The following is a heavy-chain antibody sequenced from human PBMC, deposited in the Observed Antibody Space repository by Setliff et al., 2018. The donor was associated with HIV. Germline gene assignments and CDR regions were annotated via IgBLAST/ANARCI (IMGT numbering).Heavy chain of an antibody. Sequence: SETLSLTCAVYGRSLSGYYWSWIRQPPGKGLEWIGEINQSGSTNYNPPLKSRVTISVDTSKNQFSLKLSSVTAADTAVYYCARGVNPTYYDFWSGNYMRKYYYYYMDVWGKGTTVTVSS. CDR3: ARGVNPTYYDFWSGNYMRKYYYYYMDV. D-gene: IGHD3-3*01. CDR2: INQSGST. V-gene: IGHV4-34*01. CDR1: GRSLSGYY. J-gene: IGHJ6*03.